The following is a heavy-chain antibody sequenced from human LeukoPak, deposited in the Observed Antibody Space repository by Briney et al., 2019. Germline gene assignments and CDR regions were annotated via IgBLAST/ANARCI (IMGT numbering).Heavy chain of an antibody. CDR2: YTSGST. V-gene: IGHV4-4*07. CDR1: GGSINRYS. Sequence: SETLSLTCTVSGGSINRYSWSWIRQPPGKGLEWIGYTSGSTNYNPSLKSRVTISVDTSKNQFSLKVSSVTAADTAVYFCARTVVDSSGNYPRWLDPWGQGTLVTVSS. D-gene: IGHD3-22*01. CDR3: ARTVVDSSGNYPRWLDP. J-gene: IGHJ5*02.